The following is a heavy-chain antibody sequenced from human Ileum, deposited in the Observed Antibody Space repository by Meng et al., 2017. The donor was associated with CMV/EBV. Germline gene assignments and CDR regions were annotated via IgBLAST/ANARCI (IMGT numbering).Heavy chain of an antibody. V-gene: IGHV3-30*02. D-gene: IGHD3-16*01. CDR1: GFTFSSYG. CDR2: IRYDGSNK. Sequence: GESLKISCAASGFTFSSYGMHWVRQAPGKGLEWVAFIRYDGSNKYYADSVKGRFTISRDNSKNTLYLQRNSLRAEDTAVDYCAKDGGYYYGMDVWGQGTTVTVSS. J-gene: IGHJ6*02. CDR3: AKDGGYYYGMDV.